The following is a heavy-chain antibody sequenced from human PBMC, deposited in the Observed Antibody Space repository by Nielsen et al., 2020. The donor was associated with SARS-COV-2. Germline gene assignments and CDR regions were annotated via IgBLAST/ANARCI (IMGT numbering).Heavy chain of an antibody. Sequence: GESLKISCAASGSTFDDYGMSWVRQAPGKGLEWVSGINWNGGSTGYADSVKGRFTISRDNAKNSLYLQMNSLRAEDTALYYCAVIPDSSFYYGMDVWGQGTTVTVSS. CDR2: INWNGGST. J-gene: IGHJ6*02. CDR1: GSTFDDYG. CDR3: AVIPDSSFYYGMDV. V-gene: IGHV3-20*04. D-gene: IGHD3-22*01.